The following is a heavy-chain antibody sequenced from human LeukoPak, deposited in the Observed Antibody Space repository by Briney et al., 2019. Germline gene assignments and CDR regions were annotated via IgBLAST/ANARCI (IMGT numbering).Heavy chain of an antibody. CDR1: GYTFTGYY. J-gene: IGHJ4*02. D-gene: IGHD2-8*01. CDR2: INPNSGGT. CDR3: ARARSVLGNGPRNPGFPPDY. Sequence: ASVKVSCKASGYTFTGYYMHWVRQAPGQGLEWMGWINPNSGGTNYAQKFQGRVTMTRDTSISTAYMELSRLRSDDTAVYYCARARSVLGNGPRNPGFPPDYWGQGTLVTVSS. V-gene: IGHV1-2*02.